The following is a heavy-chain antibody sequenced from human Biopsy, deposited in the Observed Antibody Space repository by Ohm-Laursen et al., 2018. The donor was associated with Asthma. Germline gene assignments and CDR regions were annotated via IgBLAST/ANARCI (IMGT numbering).Heavy chain of an antibody. D-gene: IGHD3-10*01. V-gene: IGHV1-18*01. Sequence: ASVKVSCKASGYTFNSAGITWVRQAPGQGLEWMGWISVYNGNTKVAQKLQDRVTMITDTFTSTAYMELRSLRSDDTAVYFCARAVDYSHYYGIDVWGQGTTVTVS. CDR1: GYTFNSAG. CDR2: ISVYNGNT. J-gene: IGHJ6*02. CDR3: ARAVDYSHYYGIDV.